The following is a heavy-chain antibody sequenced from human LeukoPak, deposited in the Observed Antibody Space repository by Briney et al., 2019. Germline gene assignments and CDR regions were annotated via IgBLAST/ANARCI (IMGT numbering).Heavy chain of an antibody. CDR1: GGSISSYY. D-gene: IGHD4-17*01. Sequence: SETLSLTCTVSGGSISSYYWSWIRQPAGKGLEWIGRIYTSGSTNYNPSLKSRVTMSVDTSKDQFSLKLSSVTAADTAVYYCARDRLTPTVIDYWGQGTLVTVSS. J-gene: IGHJ4*02. CDR2: IYTSGST. CDR3: ARDRLTPTVIDY. V-gene: IGHV4-4*07.